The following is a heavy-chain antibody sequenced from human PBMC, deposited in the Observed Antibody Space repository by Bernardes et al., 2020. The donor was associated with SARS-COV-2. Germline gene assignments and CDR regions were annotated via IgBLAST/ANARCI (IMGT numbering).Heavy chain of an antibody. CDR2: IWYDGSNK. CDR1: GFTFRSYG. D-gene: IGHD6-19*01. CDR3: ARDIGDSSGWYQYYYGMDV. J-gene: IGHJ6*02. V-gene: IGHV3-33*01. Sequence: GGSLRLSCAASGFTFRSYGMHWVRQAPGKGLEWVAVIWYDGSNKYYADSVKGRFTISRDNSKNTLYLQMNSLRAEDTAVYYCARDIGDSSGWYQYYYGMDVWGQGTTVTVSS.